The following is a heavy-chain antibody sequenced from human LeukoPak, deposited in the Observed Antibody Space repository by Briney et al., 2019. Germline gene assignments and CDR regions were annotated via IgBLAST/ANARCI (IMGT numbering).Heavy chain of an antibody. Sequence: SVKVSCKASGGTFISYAISWVRQAPGQGLEWMGGIIPIFGTANYAQKFQGRVTITADESTSTAYMELSSLRSEDTAVYYCARAMGSNYYYYGMDVWGQGTTVTVSS. CDR1: GGTFISYA. J-gene: IGHJ6*02. CDR3: ARAMGSNYYYYGMDV. CDR2: IIPIFGTA. D-gene: IGHD3-16*01. V-gene: IGHV1-69*13.